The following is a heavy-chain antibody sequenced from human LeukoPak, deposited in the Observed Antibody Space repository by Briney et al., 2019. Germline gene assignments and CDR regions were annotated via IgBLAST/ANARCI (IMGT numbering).Heavy chain of an antibody. V-gene: IGHV3-30*04. CDR3: ARVGREYYYDSSGYLVR. CDR2: ISYDGSNK. D-gene: IGHD3-22*01. CDR1: GFTFSSYA. Sequence: GGSLRLSCAASGFTFSSYAMHWVRQAPGKGLEWVAVISYDGSNKYYADSVKGRFTISRDNSKNTLYLQMNSLRAEDTAVYYCARVGREYYYDSSGYLVRWGQGTLVTVSS. J-gene: IGHJ4*02.